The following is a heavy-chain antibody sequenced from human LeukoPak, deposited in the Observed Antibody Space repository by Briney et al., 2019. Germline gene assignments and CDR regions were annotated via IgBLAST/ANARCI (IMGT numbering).Heavy chain of an antibody. CDR1: GYSFTTYW. J-gene: IGHJ4*02. CDR3: ARLPSSGAPSDY. Sequence: GESLKISCKGSGYSFTTYWIGWVRQMPGEGLEWMGIIYPSDSDTTYSPSFQGQVTISADKSISTAYLQWSSLKVSDSAMYFCARLPSSGAPSDYWGQGTLVTVSS. D-gene: IGHD3-10*01. CDR2: IYPSDSDT. V-gene: IGHV5-51*01.